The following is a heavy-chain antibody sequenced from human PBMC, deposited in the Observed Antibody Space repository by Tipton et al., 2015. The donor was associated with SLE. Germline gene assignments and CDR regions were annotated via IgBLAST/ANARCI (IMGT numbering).Heavy chain of an antibody. CDR2: IFYTGST. Sequence: TLSLTCTVSGDSISRDYWTWIRQPPGKGLEWIGSIFYTGSTTYNPSLKSRLTMSVDTPKNQFSLKLTSVTAADTAVYYCARISVDTTMAQRVDYGMDVWGQGP. CDR1: GDSISRDY. J-gene: IGHJ6*02. V-gene: IGHV4-59*01. CDR3: ARISVDTTMAQRVDYGMDV. D-gene: IGHD5-18*01.